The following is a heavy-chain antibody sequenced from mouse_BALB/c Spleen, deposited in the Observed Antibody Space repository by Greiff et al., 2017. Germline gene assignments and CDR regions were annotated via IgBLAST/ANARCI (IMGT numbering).Heavy chain of an antibody. V-gene: IGHV1-54*01. J-gene: IGHJ2*01. CDR2: INPGSGGT. CDR3: ARSGGDY. CDR1: GYAFTNYL. Sequence: QLQESGAELVRPGTSVKVSCKASGYAFTNYLIEWVKQRPGQGLEWIGVINPGSGGTNYNEKFKGKATLTADKSSSTAYMQLSSLTSDDSAVYFCARSGGDYWGQGTTLTVSS. D-gene: IGHD3-1*01.